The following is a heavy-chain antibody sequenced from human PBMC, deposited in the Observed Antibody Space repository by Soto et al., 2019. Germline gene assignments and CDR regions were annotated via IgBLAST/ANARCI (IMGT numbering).Heavy chain of an antibody. CDR1: GYTFTSYG. D-gene: IGHD6-13*01. J-gene: IGHJ6*02. Sequence: ASVKVSCKASGYTFTSYGISWVRQAPGQGLEWMGWISAYNGNTNYAQKLQGRVTMTTDTSTSTVYMELSSLRSEDTAVYYCARDKSKRPQAAAGPIDYYYYDMDVWG. V-gene: IGHV1-18*01. CDR2: ISAYNGNT. CDR3: ARDKSKRPQAAAGPIDYYYYDMDV.